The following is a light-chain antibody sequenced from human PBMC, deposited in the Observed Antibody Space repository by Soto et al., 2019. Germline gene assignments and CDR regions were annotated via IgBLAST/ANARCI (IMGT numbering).Light chain of an antibody. J-gene: IGLJ2*01. CDR2: DVS. V-gene: IGLV2-14*01. CDR1: SSDVRTYNY. Sequence: QSALTQPASVSGSPGQSITISCTGTSSDVRTYNYVSWYQQHPGKAPKVLISDVSNRPSGVSNRFSGSKSGNTASLTISGLQPEDEADYYCSSYTVSEIKFGGGTQLTVL. CDR3: SSYTVSEIK.